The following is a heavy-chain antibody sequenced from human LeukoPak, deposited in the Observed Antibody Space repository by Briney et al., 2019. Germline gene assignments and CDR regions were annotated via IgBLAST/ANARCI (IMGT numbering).Heavy chain of an antibody. J-gene: IGHJ4*02. D-gene: IGHD2-2*01. CDR2: ISGSGGST. Sequence: GSLRLSCAASGFTFSSYAMSWVRQAPGKGLEWVSAISGSGGSTYYADSVKGRFTISRDNSKNTLYLQMNSLRAEDTAVYYCAKDFNSGCSSTSCYGVLGYFDYWGQGTLVIVSS. V-gene: IGHV3-23*01. CDR1: GFTFSSYA. CDR3: AKDFNSGCSSTSCYGVLGYFDY.